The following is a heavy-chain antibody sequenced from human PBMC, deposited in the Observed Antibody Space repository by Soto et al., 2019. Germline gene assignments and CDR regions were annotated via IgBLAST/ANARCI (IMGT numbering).Heavy chain of an antibody. CDR1: GFTFRIYA. J-gene: IGHJ3*01. CDR2: ISDSADSA. D-gene: IGHD2-15*01. Sequence: EVQLLESGGGLVQPGGSLRLSCAASGFTFRIYAMSWVRQVPGKGLEWVSTISDSADSAYYADSVKGRFTISRDNSKNTLNLQMNSLRAEDTAVYYCATPHGGKIGDALDLWGQGTTVSVSS. CDR3: ATPHGGKIGDALDL. V-gene: IGHV3-23*01.